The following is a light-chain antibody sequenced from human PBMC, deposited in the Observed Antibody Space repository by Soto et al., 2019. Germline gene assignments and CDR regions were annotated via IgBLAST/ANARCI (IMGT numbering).Light chain of an antibody. CDR2: GAS. CDR1: QSVSSSY. J-gene: IGKJ1*01. Sequence: IGLTQSPGTLSLSPGERATLSCRASQSVSSSYLAWYQQKPGQAPRLLIYGASSRATGIPDRFSGSGSGTDFTLTISRLEPEDFAVYYCQQYGSSPWTFGQGTKADIK. V-gene: IGKV3-20*01. CDR3: QQYGSSPWT.